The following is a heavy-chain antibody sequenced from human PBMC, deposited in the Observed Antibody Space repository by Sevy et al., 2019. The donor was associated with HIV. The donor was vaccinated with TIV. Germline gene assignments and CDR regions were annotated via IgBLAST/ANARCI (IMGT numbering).Heavy chain of an antibody. Sequence: GGSLRLSCAASGFTFSSYWMRWVRQAPGKGLEWVANIKQDGSEKYYVDSVKGRFTISRDNAKNSLYLQMNSLRAEDTAVYYCARVIISSGYYSYYYYGMDVWGQGTTVTVSS. J-gene: IGHJ6*02. CDR3: ARVIISSGYYSYYYYGMDV. CDR1: GFTFSSYW. V-gene: IGHV3-7*01. CDR2: IKQDGSEK. D-gene: IGHD3-22*01.